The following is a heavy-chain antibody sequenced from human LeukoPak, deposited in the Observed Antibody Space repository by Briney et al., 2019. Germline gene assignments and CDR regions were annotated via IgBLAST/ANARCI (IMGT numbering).Heavy chain of an antibody. V-gene: IGHV4-34*01. D-gene: IGHD6-6*01. CDR2: INHSGST. Sequence: SETLSLTCAVYGGSFSGYYWSWIRQPPGKGLEWIGEINHSGSTNYNPSLKSRVTISVDTSKNQFSLKLSSVTAADTAVYYCARVIGPRSSSSGGAFDYWGQGTLVTVSS. J-gene: IGHJ4*02. CDR1: GGSFSGYY. CDR3: ARVIGPRSSSSGGAFDY.